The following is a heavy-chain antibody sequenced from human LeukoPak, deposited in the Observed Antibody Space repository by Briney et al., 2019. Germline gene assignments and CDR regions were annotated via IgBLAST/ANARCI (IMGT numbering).Heavy chain of an antibody. CDR2: IYYSGST. V-gene: IGHV4-61*01. Sequence: KPSETLSLTCTVSGGSISSGSYYWSWIRQPPGKGLEWIGYIYYSGSTNYNPSLKSRVTISVDTSKNQFSLELSSVTAADTAVYYCARHQGSYGSFDYWGQGTLVTVSS. J-gene: IGHJ4*02. D-gene: IGHD5-18*01. CDR1: GGSISSGSYY. CDR3: ARHQGSYGSFDY.